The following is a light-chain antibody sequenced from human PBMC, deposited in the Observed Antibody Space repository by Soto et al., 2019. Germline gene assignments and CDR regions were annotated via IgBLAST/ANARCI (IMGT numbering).Light chain of an antibody. CDR3: TSYTTSTTYV. CDR2: GVS. CDR1: SSDVGTYNY. J-gene: IGLJ1*01. Sequence: QSALTQPASVSGSPGQSITISCTGTSSDVGTYNYVSWYQQHPGKAPKLLIYGVSNRPSGVSNRFSGSKSGNTASLTISWLQPEDEADYYCTSYTTSTTYVFGTGTKLTVL. V-gene: IGLV2-14*03.